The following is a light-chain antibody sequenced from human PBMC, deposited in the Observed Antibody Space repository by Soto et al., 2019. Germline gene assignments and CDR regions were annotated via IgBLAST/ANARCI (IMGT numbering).Light chain of an antibody. CDR3: QTWGTGFSVV. V-gene: IGLV4-69*01. Sequence: QLVLTQSPSASASLGASVKLTCTLSSGHSSYAIAWHQQQPEKGPRYLMKLNSDGSHNKGDGIPDRFSGSSSGAERYLTLSSLQSEDEADYYCQTWGTGFSVVFGGGTKVTVL. CDR1: SGHSSYA. J-gene: IGLJ2*01. CDR2: LNSDGSH.